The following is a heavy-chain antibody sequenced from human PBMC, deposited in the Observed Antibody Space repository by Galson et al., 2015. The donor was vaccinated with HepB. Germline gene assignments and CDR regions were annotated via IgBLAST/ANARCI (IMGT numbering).Heavy chain of an antibody. CDR1: GFTFSDYY. J-gene: IGHJ4*02. CDR2: ISSSGSTI. Sequence: SLRLSCAASGFTFSDYYMSWIRQAPGKGLEWVSYISSSGSTIYYADSVKGRFTISRDNAKNSLYLQMNSLRAEDTAVYYCARVATIVARPMSYFDYWGQGTLVTVSS. D-gene: IGHD2-15*01. CDR3: ARVATIVARPMSYFDY. V-gene: IGHV3-11*01.